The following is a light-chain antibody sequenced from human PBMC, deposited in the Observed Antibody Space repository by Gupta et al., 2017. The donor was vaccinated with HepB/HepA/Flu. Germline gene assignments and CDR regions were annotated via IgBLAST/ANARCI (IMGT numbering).Light chain of an antibody. CDR3: QQYNKRPPLT. V-gene: IGKV3-15*01. CDR2: DAS. CDR1: QSVSSN. J-gene: IGKJ4*01. Sequence: EIMMTQSPATLSLSLGERATLSCRASQSVSSNLAWYQQKRRSPPMLLIYDASTRATGIPARFSGSGSGTEFTLTISSLQSEDFAVYYCQQYNKRPPLTFGGGTKVEIK.